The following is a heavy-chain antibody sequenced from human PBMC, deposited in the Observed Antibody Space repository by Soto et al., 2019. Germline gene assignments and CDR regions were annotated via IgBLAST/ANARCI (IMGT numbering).Heavy chain of an antibody. J-gene: IGHJ4*02. CDR2: IIRIFGRS. Sequence: ASVKFSCKASGGTFSSYAVSWVRQAPGQVLECMVGIIRIFGRSNDXXKFHGRFXXTADGARSTGXKELSXGECEDTAVYYCARDRLAYLDYWGQGTLVTVSX. CDR3: ARDRLAYLDY. CDR1: GGTFSSYA. V-gene: IGHV1-69*13.